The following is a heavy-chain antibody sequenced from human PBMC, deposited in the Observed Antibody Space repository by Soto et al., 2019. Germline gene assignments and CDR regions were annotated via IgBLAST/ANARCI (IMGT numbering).Heavy chain of an antibody. CDR2: ISGGGSYI. CDR1: EFTFSYEK. Sequence: GGSLRLSCTAAEFTFSYEKMILVRQVPGKGLEWVSGISGGGSYIFYADSVQGRFSISRDNPKNSLFLEMNSLRVEDTAVYYCARDSDCHSTSCFFPPHVWGQGTTVTVSS. J-gene: IGHJ6*02. V-gene: IGHV3-21*06. D-gene: IGHD2-2*01. CDR3: ARDSDCHSTSCFFPPHV.